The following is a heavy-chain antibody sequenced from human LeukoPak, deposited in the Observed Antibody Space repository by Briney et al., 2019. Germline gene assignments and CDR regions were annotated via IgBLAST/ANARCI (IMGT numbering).Heavy chain of an antibody. CDR3: ARAPFGLFDY. CDR1: GGSFSGYY. D-gene: IGHD3-3*01. CDR2: INHSGST. J-gene: IGHJ4*02. Sequence: PSETLSLTCAVYGGSFSGYYWSWIRQPPGKGLEWIGEINHSGSTNYNPSLKSRVTISVDTSKNQFSLKLSSVTAADTAVYYCARAPFGLFDYWGQGTLVTVSS. V-gene: IGHV4-34*01.